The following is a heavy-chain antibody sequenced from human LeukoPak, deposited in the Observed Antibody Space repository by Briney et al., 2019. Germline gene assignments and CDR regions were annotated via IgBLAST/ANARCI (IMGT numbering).Heavy chain of an antibody. CDR1: GGSFSTFY. D-gene: IGHD3-16*02. CDR3: ARDLYRGIGWFDP. V-gene: IGHV4-59*12. Sequence: SETLTLTCSVSGGSFSTFYWSWIRQIPGKGLEWIGYIYYNGDTKYNPSLESRVTISLDTSKNRFSLRLTSVTATDAGVYYCARDLYRGIGWFDPWGQGTPVTVSS. CDR2: IYYNGDT. J-gene: IGHJ5*02.